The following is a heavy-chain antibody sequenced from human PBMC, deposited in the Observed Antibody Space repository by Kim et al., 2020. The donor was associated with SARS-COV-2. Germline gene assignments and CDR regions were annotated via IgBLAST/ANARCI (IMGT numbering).Heavy chain of an antibody. CDR2: IYYSGST. Sequence: SETLSLTCSVSGFSISSGDYYWSWIRQRPGKGLEWLGYIYYSGSTYHNPSLKSRVTISKDTSKHQFSLKLSSVTAADTAVYYCAREGRGGYGFFDYWGQGTLVTASS. CDR1: GFSISSGDYY. CDR3: AREGRGGYGFFDY. D-gene: IGHD5-12*01. V-gene: IGHV4-30-4*01. J-gene: IGHJ4*02.